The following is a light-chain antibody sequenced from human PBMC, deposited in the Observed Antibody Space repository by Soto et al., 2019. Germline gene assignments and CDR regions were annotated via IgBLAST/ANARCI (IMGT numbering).Light chain of an antibody. CDR2: GNG. Sequence: QSVLTQPPSVSGAPGQRVTISCTGSSSNIGAGYDVHWYRQLPGTAPKLLISGNGNRPSGVPDRFSASKSGSSASLAITGLQAEYEADYSCQSYDTSLSGWVFGGGTKLTVL. J-gene: IGLJ3*02. V-gene: IGLV1-40*01. CDR3: QSYDTSLSGWV. CDR1: SSNIGAGYD.